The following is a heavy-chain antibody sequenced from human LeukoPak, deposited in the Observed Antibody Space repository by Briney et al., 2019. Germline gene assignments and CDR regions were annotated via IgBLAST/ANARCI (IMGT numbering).Heavy chain of an antibody. CDR3: ARDYSRNSFDY. V-gene: IGHV3-33*01. CDR2: IWYDGINN. CDR1: GFTFSNYD. J-gene: IGHJ4*02. D-gene: IGHD6-13*01. Sequence: GRSLRLSCAASGFTFSNYDMHWVCQAPGKGLEWVAVIWYDGINNYYADSVKGRFSISRDNSKNALYLQMNSLSAEDTAVYFCARDYSRNSFDYWGQGTLVTVSS.